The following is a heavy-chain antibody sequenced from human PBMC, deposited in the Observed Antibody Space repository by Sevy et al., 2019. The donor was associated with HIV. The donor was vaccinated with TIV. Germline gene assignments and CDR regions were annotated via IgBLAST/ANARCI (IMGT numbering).Heavy chain of an antibody. D-gene: IGHD6-13*01. V-gene: IGHV3-30*18. Sequence: GGSLRLSCAASGFTFSSYGMHWVRQAPGKGLEWVAVISYDGSNKYYADSVKGRFTISRDNSKNTLYLQMNSPRAEDTAVYYCAKDRRKAAAGTFSAEYFQHWGQGTLVTVSS. CDR2: ISYDGSNK. J-gene: IGHJ1*01. CDR1: GFTFSSYG. CDR3: AKDRRKAAAGTFSAEYFQH.